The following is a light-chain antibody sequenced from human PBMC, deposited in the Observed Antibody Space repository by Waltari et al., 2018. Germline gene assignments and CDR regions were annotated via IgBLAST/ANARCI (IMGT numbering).Light chain of an antibody. CDR1: GSALDACDF. J-gene: IGLJ3*02. CDR2: DVT. Sequence: QSALTQPASVSGSPGQSLTISYTGIGSALDACDFVSWYQHHPGKAPRVIIYDVTIPPSGISDRFSASKSANTACLTISGLQPEDEGDYYCTSQTLDGVVLFGGGTQVTVL. CDR3: TSQTLDGVVL. V-gene: IGLV2-14*03.